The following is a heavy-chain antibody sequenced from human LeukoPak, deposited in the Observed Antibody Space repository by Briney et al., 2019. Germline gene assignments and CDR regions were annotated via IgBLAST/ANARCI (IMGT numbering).Heavy chain of an antibody. CDR1: GGSFSGYY. J-gene: IGHJ4*02. CDR2: INHSGST. CDR3: ARDLDY. Sequence: SETLSLTCAVYGGSFSGYYWSWIRQPPGKGPEWIGEINHSGSTNYNPSLKSRVTISVDTSKNQFSLKLSSVTAADTAVYYCARDLDYWGQGTLVTVSS. V-gene: IGHV4-34*01.